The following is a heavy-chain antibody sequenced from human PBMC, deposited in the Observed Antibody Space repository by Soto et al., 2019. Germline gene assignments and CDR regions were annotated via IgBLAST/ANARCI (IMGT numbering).Heavy chain of an antibody. CDR2: IKQDGSEK. CDR1: GFTFSSYW. Sequence: GGSLRLSCAASGFTFSSYWMNWVRQAPGKGLEWVANIKQDGSEKYYVDSVKGRFTISRDNAKNSLYLQMNSLRAEDTAVYYCARNPAMAINWFDPWGQGTLVTVSS. J-gene: IGHJ5*02. D-gene: IGHD5-18*01. CDR3: ARNPAMAINWFDP. V-gene: IGHV3-7*01.